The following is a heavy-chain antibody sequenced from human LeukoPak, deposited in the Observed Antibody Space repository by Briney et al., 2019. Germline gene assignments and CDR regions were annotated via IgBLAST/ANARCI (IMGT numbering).Heavy chain of an antibody. J-gene: IGHJ4*02. Sequence: GGSLRLSCAASGFTLSNYEMNWVRQAPGKGLEWVSYISGSGSTIYYANSVKGRFTISRDNAEDSLYLQMNSLRAEDTAVYYCARVRSGYSHENYFDYWGQGTLVTVSS. CDR1: GFTLSNYE. CDR3: ARVRSGYSHENYFDY. CDR2: ISGSGSTI. V-gene: IGHV3-48*03. D-gene: IGHD5-18*01.